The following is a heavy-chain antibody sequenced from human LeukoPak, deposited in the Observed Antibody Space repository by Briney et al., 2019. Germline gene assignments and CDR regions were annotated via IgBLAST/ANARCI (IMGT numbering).Heavy chain of an antibody. J-gene: IGHJ4*02. CDR3: ARDGDCSGGTCYSGLNY. D-gene: IGHD2-15*01. CDR2: INTDGNST. V-gene: IGHV3-74*01. CDR1: GFTFSTYW. Sequence: GGSLRLSCAASGFTFSTYWMHWVRQAPGKGLVWVSQINTDGNSTTYADSVKGRFTVSRDNAKNTLYLQMNSLRAEDTAVYYCARDGDCSGGTCYSGLNYWGQGTLVTVSS.